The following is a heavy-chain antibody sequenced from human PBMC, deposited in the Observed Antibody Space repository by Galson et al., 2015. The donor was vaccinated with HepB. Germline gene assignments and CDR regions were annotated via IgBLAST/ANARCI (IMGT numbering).Heavy chain of an antibody. Sequence: SLRLSCAASGFTFSSYGMHWVRQAPGKGLEWVAVIWFDGSNKYYADSVKGRFTISRDNSKNTLYLQMNSLRAEDTAVYYCARDRGLTMIRGVIVRGGYFDYWGQGTLVTVSS. D-gene: IGHD3-10*01. CDR3: ARDRGLTMIRGVIVRGGYFDY. CDR1: GFTFSSYG. V-gene: IGHV3-33*08. J-gene: IGHJ4*02. CDR2: IWFDGSNK.